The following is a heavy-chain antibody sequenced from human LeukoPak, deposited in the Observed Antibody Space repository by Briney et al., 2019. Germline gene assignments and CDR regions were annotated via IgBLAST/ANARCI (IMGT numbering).Heavy chain of an antibody. J-gene: IGHJ4*02. CDR3: AKVDYDVLTGTRRFDY. CDR2: INPDSGGT. D-gene: IGHD3-9*01. Sequence: GASVKVSCKASGYTFTDYYMHWVRQAPGQGLEWMGWINPDSGGTKYAQKFQGRVTMTRDTSINTAYMELSRLRSGDTAVYYCAKVDYDVLTGTRRFDYWGQGTLVTVSS. CDR1: GYTFTDYY. V-gene: IGHV1-2*02.